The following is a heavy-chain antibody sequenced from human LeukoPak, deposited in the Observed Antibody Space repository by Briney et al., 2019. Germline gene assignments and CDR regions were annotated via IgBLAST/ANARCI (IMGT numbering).Heavy chain of an antibody. V-gene: IGHV3-9*01. J-gene: IGHJ3*02. CDR2: ISWNSGSI. CDR1: GFTFDDYA. Sequence: PGVSLRLSCAASGFTFDDYAMHWVRQAPGKGLEWVSGISWNSGSIGYADSVKGRFTISRDNAKNSLYLQMNSLRAEDTALYYCAKLWSYSDRDAFDIWGQGTMVTVSS. CDR3: AKLWSYSDRDAFDI. D-gene: IGHD3-10*01.